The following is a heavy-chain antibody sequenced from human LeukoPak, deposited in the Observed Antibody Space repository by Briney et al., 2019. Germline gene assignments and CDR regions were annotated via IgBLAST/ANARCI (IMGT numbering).Heavy chain of an antibody. V-gene: IGHV1-2*02. CDR3: ARVPAKSRDYGMDV. Sequence: ASVTVSCKASGYTFTGYYMHWVRQAPGQGLEWMGWINPNSGGTNYAQKFQGRVTMTRDTSISTAYMEPSRLRSDDTAVYYCARVPAKSRDYGMDVWGQGTTVTVSS. CDR2: INPNSGGT. D-gene: IGHD2-2*01. J-gene: IGHJ6*02. CDR1: GYTFTGYY.